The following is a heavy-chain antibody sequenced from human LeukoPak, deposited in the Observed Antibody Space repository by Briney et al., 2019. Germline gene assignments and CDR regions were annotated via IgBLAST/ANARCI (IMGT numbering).Heavy chain of an antibody. V-gene: IGHV3-7*03. D-gene: IGHD3-16*01. CDR3: VRDGGTDWYDP. Sequence: GGSLRLSCAVSGFTFRSYWMTWVRQAPGRGLEWVANIKPDGVETSYVDSVKGRFTISRDNANNSVFLQMNSLRVEDTATYYCVRDGGTDWYDPWGQGTLVSVSS. CDR1: GFTFRSYW. J-gene: IGHJ5*02. CDR2: IKPDGVET.